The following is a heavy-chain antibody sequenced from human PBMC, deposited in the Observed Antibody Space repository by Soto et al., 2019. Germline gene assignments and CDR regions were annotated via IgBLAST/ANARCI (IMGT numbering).Heavy chain of an antibody. CDR3: TRVLGYTFEPGKTRYYAMDV. J-gene: IGHJ6*02. CDR1: GGTFSKDA. Sequence: QVQLVQSGAEVKKPGSSVTVSCKTSGGTFSKDAINWVRQAPVQGLEWMGLLIPVFGSPIYAQKFQGRISITADESTSTAFMDLSSLRSEDTSVYYCTRVLGYTFEPGKTRYYAMDVWGQGTTVSVSS. V-gene: IGHV1-69*01. D-gene: IGHD5-18*01. CDR2: LIPVFGSP.